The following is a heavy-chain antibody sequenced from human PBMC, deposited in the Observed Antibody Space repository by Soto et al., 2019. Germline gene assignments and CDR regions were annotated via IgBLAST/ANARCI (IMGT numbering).Heavy chain of an antibody. D-gene: IGHD2-21*02. CDR1: GGSISSYY. CDR2: IYYSGST. CDR3: ARDGGYCGGDCYGWLHP. J-gene: IGHJ5*02. Sequence: SETLSLTCTVSGGSISSYYWSWIRQPPGKGLEWIGYIYYSGSTNYNPSLKSRVTISVDTSKNQFSLKLSSVTAADTAVYYCARDGGYCGGDCYGWLHPWGQGTMVTVYS. V-gene: IGHV4-59*01.